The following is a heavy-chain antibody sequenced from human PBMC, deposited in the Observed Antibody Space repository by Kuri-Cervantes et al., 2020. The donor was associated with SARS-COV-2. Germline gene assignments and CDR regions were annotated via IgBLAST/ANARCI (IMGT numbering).Heavy chain of an antibody. D-gene: IGHD7-27*01. J-gene: IGHJ3*02. V-gene: IGHV3-7*01. CDR3: ARDDHDWGGGGAFDI. CDR2: IKQDGSEK. CDR1: GFTFSSYW. Sequence: GESLKISCAASGFTFSSYWMSWVRQAPGKGLEWVANIKQDGSEKYYVDSVKGRFTISRDNAKNSLYLQMNSLRAEDTAVYYCARDDHDWGGGGAFDIWGQGTMVTVSS.